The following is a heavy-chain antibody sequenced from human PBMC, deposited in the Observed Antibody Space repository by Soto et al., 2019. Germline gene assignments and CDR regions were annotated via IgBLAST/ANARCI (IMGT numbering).Heavy chain of an antibody. V-gene: IGHV1-18*01. CDR1: GYTFTSYG. D-gene: IGHD6-19*01. CDR3: ARDSSGWRPNYYYYGMDV. CDR2: ISAYNGNT. J-gene: IGHJ6*02. Sequence: GAPVKVSCKASGYTFTSYGISWVRQAPGQGLEWMGWISAYNGNTNYAQKHQGRVTMTTDTSTSTAYMELRSLRSDDTAVYYCARDSSGWRPNYYYYGMDVWGQGTTVTVSS.